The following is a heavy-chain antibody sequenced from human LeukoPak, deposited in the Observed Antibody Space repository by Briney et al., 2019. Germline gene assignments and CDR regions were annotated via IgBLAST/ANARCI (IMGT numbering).Heavy chain of an antibody. CDR1: GFTFSSYG. CDR2: IRYDGSNK. D-gene: IGHD3-22*01. Sequence: GGSLRLSCAASGFTFSSYGMHWVRQAPGKGLEWVAFIRYDGSNKYDADSVKGRFTISRDNSESTVYLQMNSLRVEDTAVYFCALGGYSPTAALGYWGQGTLVTVSS. CDR3: ALGGYSPTAALGY. J-gene: IGHJ4*02. V-gene: IGHV3-30*02.